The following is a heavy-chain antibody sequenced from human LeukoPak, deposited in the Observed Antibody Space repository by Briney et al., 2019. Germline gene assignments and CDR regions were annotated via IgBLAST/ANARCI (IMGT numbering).Heavy chain of an antibody. Sequence: SVKVSCKASGYTFTSYGISWVRQAPGQGLEWMGRIIPILGIANYAQKFQGRVTITADKSTSTAYMELSSLRSEDTAVYYCARDFESGSYYFDYWGQGTLVTVSS. CDR3: ARDFESGSYYFDY. CDR2: IIPILGIA. J-gene: IGHJ4*02. V-gene: IGHV1-69*04. D-gene: IGHD3-10*01. CDR1: GYTFTSYG.